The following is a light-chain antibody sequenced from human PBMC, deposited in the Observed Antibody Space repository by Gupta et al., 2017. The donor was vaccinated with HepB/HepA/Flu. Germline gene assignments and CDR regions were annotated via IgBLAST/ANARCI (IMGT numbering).Light chain of an antibody. CDR3: QQYGSLLWT. CDR2: GIS. J-gene: IGKJ1*01. CDR1: QSVSSGY. Sequence: EIVLTQSPGTLSSSPGERATLSCRASQSVSSGYLAWYQQKPGQAPRLLIYGISSRATGIPDRFSGSGSGIDFTLTISRLEPEDFAVYYCQQYGSLLWTFGQGTKVEIK. V-gene: IGKV3-20*01.